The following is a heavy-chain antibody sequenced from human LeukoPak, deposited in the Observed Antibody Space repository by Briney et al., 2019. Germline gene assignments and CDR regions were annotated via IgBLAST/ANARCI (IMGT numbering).Heavy chain of an antibody. D-gene: IGHD4-17*01. Sequence: SGTLSLTCAVSGGSISSSTWWSWVRQPPGKGLEWIGEIYHSGSTNYNPSLKSRVTISVDKSKNQFYLKLSSVTAANTAVYYCARNPGSDYPEWWGQGTLVTVSS. CDR2: IYHSGST. CDR3: ARNPGSDYPEW. V-gene: IGHV4-4*02. J-gene: IGHJ4*02. CDR1: GGSISSSTW.